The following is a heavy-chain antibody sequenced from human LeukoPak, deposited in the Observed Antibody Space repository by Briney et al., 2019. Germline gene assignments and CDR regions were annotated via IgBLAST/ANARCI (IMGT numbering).Heavy chain of an antibody. Sequence: PGGSLRLSCGAFGFTFSSHWMHWVRQAPGKGLVWVSRVKSDGSSINYADSVKGRFTISRDNAKNTLYLQMNSLRAEDTAVYYCAKGAYYYGSGSYYVIGYWGQGTLVTVSS. V-gene: IGHV3-74*01. D-gene: IGHD3-10*01. J-gene: IGHJ4*02. CDR1: GFTFSSHW. CDR3: AKGAYYYGSGSYYVIGY. CDR2: VKSDGSSI.